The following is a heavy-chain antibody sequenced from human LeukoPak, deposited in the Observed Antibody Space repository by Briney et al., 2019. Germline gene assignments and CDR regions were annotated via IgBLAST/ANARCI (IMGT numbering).Heavy chain of an antibody. Sequence: ASVKVSCKASGYTFTSYGISWVRQAPGQGLEWMGWISAYNGNTNYAQKLQGRVTMTTDTSTSTAYMELRSLRSDDTAVYYCARGRITIFGVVIPLDAFDIWGQGTMVTVSS. CDR2: ISAYNGNT. D-gene: IGHD3-3*01. CDR3: ARGRITIFGVVIPLDAFDI. V-gene: IGHV1-18*01. J-gene: IGHJ3*02. CDR1: GYTFTSYG.